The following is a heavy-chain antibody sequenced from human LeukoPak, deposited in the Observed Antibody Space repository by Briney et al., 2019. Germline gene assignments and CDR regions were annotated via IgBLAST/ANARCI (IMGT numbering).Heavy chain of an antibody. CDR3: ARGSGTHFDY. V-gene: IGHV3-13*04. CDR1: GFTFSSYD. J-gene: IGHJ4*02. CDR2: IGTAGDT. D-gene: IGHD1-26*01. Sequence: PGRSLRLSCAASGFTFSSYDMHWVRQTTGKGLEWVSAIGTAGDTYYSGSVRGRFTFSRENAKNSLYLQMNNLRAGDTAVYYCARGSGTHFDYWGQGTLVTVSS.